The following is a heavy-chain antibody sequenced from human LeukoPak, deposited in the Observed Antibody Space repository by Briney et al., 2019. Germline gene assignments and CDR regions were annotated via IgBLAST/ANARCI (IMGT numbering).Heavy chain of an antibody. CDR1: GLTFSSYA. J-gene: IGHJ4*02. Sequence: GGSLRLSCAASGLTFSSYAMSWVRQAPGKGLEWVSTISGSGGDTYYADSMKGRFTISRDNSKNTLYLQMNNLRAEDTAIYYCATGRYYFDYWGQGTLVTVSS. V-gene: IGHV3-23*01. CDR2: ISGSGGDT. CDR3: ATGRYYFDY.